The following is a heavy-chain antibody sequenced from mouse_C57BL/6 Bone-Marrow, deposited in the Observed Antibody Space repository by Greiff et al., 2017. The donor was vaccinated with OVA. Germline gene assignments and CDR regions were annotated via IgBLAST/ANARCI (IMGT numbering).Heavy chain of an antibody. CDR3: AGGSGVFDY. CDR1: GFNIKDYY. CDR2: IDPEDGET. V-gene: IGHV14-2*01. J-gene: IGHJ2*01. D-gene: IGHD1-1*02. Sequence: VQLKQSGAELVKPGASVKLSCTASGFNIKDYYMHWVKQRTEQGLEWIGRIDPEDGETKYATKFQGKATITADTSSNTAYLQLSSLTSEDTAVYYCAGGSGVFDYWGQGTTLTVSS.